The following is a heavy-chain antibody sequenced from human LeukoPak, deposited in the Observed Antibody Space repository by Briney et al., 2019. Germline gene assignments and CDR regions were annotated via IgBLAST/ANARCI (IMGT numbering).Heavy chain of an antibody. D-gene: IGHD6-13*01. Sequence: PGGSLRLSCAASGFTFSSYGMHWVRQAPGKGLEWVAFIRYDGSNKYYADSVKGRFTISRDNSKNTLYLQMNSLRAEDTAVYYCARGSSGVMAAAGSIRFDPWGQGTLVTVSS. CDR1: GFTFSSYG. CDR2: IRYDGSNK. V-gene: IGHV3-30*02. CDR3: ARGSSGVMAAAGSIRFDP. J-gene: IGHJ5*02.